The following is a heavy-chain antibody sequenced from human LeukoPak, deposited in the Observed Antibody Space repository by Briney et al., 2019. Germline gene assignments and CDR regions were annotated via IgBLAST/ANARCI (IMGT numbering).Heavy chain of an antibody. D-gene: IGHD3-10*01. V-gene: IGHV3-21*05. CDR3: ATPSGP. Sequence: GGSLRLSCAASGFTFTSYEMNWVRQAPGKGLEWVSYISSSSSYTNYADSVKGRFTISRDNAKNSLYLQMNSLRAEDTAVYYCATPSGPWGQGTLVTVSS. CDR2: ISSSSSYT. CDR1: GFTFTSYE. J-gene: IGHJ5*02.